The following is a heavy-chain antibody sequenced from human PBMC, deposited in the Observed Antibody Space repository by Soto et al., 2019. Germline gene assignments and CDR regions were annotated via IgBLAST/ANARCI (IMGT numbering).Heavy chain of an antibody. CDR3: ARGMGAENTFYYYYGMDV. CDR1: GGSFSGYY. CDR2: INHSGST. D-gene: IGHD3-16*01. V-gene: IGHV4-34*01. Sequence: SETMSLTCAVYGGSFSGYYWSWIRQPPGKGLEWIGEINHSGSTNYNPSLKSRVTISVDTSKNQFSLKLSSVTAADTAVYYCARGMGAENTFYYYYGMDVWGQGTTVTVSS. J-gene: IGHJ6*02.